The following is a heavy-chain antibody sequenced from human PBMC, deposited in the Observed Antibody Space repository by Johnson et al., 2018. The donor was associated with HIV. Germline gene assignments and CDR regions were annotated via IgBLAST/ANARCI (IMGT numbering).Heavy chain of an antibody. CDR3: ERDFVEFVECTAFDI. D-gene: IGHD1-1*01. V-gene: IGHV3-53*01. CDR1: GFTVSSNY. CDR2: SGSGGST. Sequence: VQLVESGGGLIQPGGSLRLSCAASGFTVSSNYMSWVRQAPGKGLEWVSDISGSGGSTYYADSVKGRFTISRDNDKNSLYLQMNSLRAEDTALYYCERDFVEFVECTAFDIWGQGTMVAVSS. J-gene: IGHJ3*02.